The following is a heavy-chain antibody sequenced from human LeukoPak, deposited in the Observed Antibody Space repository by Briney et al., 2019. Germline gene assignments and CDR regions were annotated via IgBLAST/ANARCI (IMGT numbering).Heavy chain of an antibody. CDR1: GFTFSTNY. CDR2: IYTGGST. V-gene: IGHV3-66*01. CDR3: ARDSRSAFDI. Sequence: TGGSLRLSCAASGFTFSTNYMSWVRQAPGKGLEWVSIIYTGGSTYYADSVKGRFTISRDNSKNTLYLQMNSLRAEDTAVYYCARDSRSAFDIWGQGTMVIVSS. J-gene: IGHJ3*02.